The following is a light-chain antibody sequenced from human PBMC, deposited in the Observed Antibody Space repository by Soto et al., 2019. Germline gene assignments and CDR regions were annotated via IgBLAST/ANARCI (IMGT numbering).Light chain of an antibody. V-gene: IGLV2-23*02. CDR1: SSDIGTYDL. CDR3: CSYAGSSIFVV. J-gene: IGLJ2*01. CDR2: EVN. Sequence: QSALTQPASVSGSPGQSITISCTGTSSDIGTYDLVSWYQHHPGKAPKLMIYEVNQRPSGVSNRFSASKSGNTASLTISGLQAEDEADYDCCSYAGSSIFVVFGGGTKVTVL.